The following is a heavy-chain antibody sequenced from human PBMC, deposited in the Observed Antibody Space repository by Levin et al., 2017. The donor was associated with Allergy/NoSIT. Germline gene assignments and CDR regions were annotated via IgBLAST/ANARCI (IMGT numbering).Heavy chain of an antibody. CDR1: GFKFDDHA. CDR3: AKDGRAAGEGLVTYYYYYGLDA. Sequence: PGGSLRLSCAASGFKFDDHAMHWVRQVPGKGLEWVAGIAWNSASRSYSDSVKGRFTISRDNAKESLYLEMNSLRLEDTALYYCAKDGRAAGEGLVTYYYYYGLDAWGHGTTVTVSS. V-gene: IGHV3-9*01. J-gene: IGHJ6*02. D-gene: IGHD3-10*01. CDR2: IAWNSASR.